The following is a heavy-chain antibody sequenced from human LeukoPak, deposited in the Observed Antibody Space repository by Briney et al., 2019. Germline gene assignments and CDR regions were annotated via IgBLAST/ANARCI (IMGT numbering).Heavy chain of an antibody. J-gene: IGHJ4*02. CDR1: GFTFSTYA. V-gene: IGHV3-23*01. D-gene: IGHD2-2*01. CDR3: AKRPDCSTTNCFRFEY. Sequence: PGGSLRLSCAASGFTFSTYAMSWVLQAPGQGLEWVSSINGDGGSTYYAESVKGRFTVSRDNSKNTLYLQMDSLRAEDTAVYYCAKRPDCSTTNCFRFEYWGQGTLVTVSS. CDR2: INGDGGST.